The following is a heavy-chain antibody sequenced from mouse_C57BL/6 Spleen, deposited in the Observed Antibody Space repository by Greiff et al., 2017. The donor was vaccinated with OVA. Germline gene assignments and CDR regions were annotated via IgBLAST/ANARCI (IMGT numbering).Heavy chain of an antibody. CDR3: ARDYGSPYYFDY. Sequence: VQLKESGPGLVKPSQSLSLTCSVTGYSITSGYYWNWIRQFPGNKLEWMGYISYDGSNNYNPSLKNRISITRDTSKNQFFLKLNSVTTEDTATYYCARDYGSPYYFDYWGQGTTLTVSS. J-gene: IGHJ2*01. CDR1: GYSITSGYY. D-gene: IGHD1-1*01. V-gene: IGHV3-6*01. CDR2: ISYDGSN.